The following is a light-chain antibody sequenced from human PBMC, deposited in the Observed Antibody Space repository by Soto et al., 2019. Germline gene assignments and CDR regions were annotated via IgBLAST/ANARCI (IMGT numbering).Light chain of an antibody. J-gene: IGLJ1*01. CDR1: KLGDKY. CDR3: QASDSSTVV. V-gene: IGLV3-1*01. CDR2: QDS. Sequence: SYELTQPPSVSVSPGQTASITCSGDKLGDKYACWYQQKPGQSPVLVIYQDSKRPSGIPERFSGSNSGNTATLTISGTQAMDEADYYCQASDSSTVVFGTGTKVTLL.